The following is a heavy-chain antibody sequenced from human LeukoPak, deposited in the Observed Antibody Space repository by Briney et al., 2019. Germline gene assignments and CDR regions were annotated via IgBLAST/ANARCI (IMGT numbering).Heavy chain of an antibody. J-gene: IGHJ6*02. D-gene: IGHD3-3*01. Sequence: SVKVSCKASGGTFSSYAISWVRQAPGQGLEWMGGITPIFGTANYAQKFQGRVTITADESTSTAYMELSSLRSEDTAVYYCARSSYYDFWSGSLRSYYYYGMDVWGQGTTVTVSS. CDR2: ITPIFGTA. CDR1: GGTFSSYA. V-gene: IGHV1-69*13. CDR3: ARSSYYDFWSGSLRSYYYYGMDV.